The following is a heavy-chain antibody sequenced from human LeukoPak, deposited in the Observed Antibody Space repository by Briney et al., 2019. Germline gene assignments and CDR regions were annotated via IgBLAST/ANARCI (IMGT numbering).Heavy chain of an antibody. Sequence: ETLSLTCTVSGGSISSYYWSWVRQAPGKGLEWVSAISGSGGSTYYADSVKGRFTISRDNSKNTLYLQMNSLGADDTAVYYRAKGNWRYFDYWGQGTLVTVSS. CDR3: AKGNWRYFDY. CDR1: GGSISSYY. V-gene: IGHV3-23*01. D-gene: IGHD1-1*01. CDR2: ISGSGGST. J-gene: IGHJ4*02.